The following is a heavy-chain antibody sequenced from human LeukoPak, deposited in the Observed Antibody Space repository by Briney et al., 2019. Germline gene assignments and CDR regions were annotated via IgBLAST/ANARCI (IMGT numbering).Heavy chain of an antibody. D-gene: IGHD1-1*01. CDR2: ISGSGGST. Sequence: GGSLRLSCAASGFTFSSYATSWVRQAPGKGLEWVSGISGSGGSTYYADSVKGRFTISRDNSKNRLYLQMNSLRAEDTAVYYCARDSPGTTASDYWGQGTLVTVSS. V-gene: IGHV3-23*01. CDR3: ARDSPGTTASDY. CDR1: GFTFSSYA. J-gene: IGHJ4*02.